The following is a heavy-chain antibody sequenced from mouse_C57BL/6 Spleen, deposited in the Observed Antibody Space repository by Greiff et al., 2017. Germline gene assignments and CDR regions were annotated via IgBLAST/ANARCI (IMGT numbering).Heavy chain of an antibody. CDR2: ISDGGSYT. D-gene: IGHD4-1*01. CDR3: AREQGSWDYFDY. CDR1: GFTFSSYA. Sequence: EVKLVESGGGLVKPGGSLKLSCAASGFTFSSYAMSWVRQTPEKRLEWVATISDGGSYTYYPDNVKGRFTISRDNAKNNLYLQMSQLKSEDTAMYYCAREQGSWDYFDYWGQGTTLTVSS. V-gene: IGHV5-4*01. J-gene: IGHJ2*01.